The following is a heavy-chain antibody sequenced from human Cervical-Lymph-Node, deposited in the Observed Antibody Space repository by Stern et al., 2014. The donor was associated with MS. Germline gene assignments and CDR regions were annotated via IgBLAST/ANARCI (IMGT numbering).Heavy chain of an antibody. D-gene: IGHD3-22*01. J-gene: IGHJ4*02. CDR1: GFSLSTSGMR. V-gene: IGHV2-70*04. CDR3: ARMGDSSGYGFDY. Sequence: QITLKESGPALVKPTQTLTLTCTFSGFSLSTSGMRVSWIRQPPVKALEWLARIDLVDDKVYRTYLKTRLSISKDTSKNQVVLTMTNMDPVDTATYYCARMGDSSGYGFDYWGQGTLVTVSS. CDR2: IDLVDDK.